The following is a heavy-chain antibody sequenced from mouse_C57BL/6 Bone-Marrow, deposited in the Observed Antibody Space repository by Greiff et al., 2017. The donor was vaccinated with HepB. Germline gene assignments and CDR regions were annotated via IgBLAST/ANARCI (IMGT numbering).Heavy chain of an antibody. V-gene: IGHV1-26*01. CDR3: ARGYYGKMAMDY. CDR2: INPNNGGT. D-gene: IGHD1-1*01. CDR1: GYTFTDYY. J-gene: IGHJ4*01. Sequence: EVQLQQSGPELVKPGASVKISCKASGYTFTDYYMNWVKQSHGKSLEWIGDINPNNGGTSYNQKFKGKATLTVDKSSSTAYMELRSLTSEDSAVYYCARGYYGKMAMDYWGQGTSVTVSS.